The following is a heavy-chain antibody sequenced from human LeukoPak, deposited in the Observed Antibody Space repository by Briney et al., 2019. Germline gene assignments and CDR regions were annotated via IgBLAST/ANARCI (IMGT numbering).Heavy chain of an antibody. CDR3: ARHLATVTASRQYYYSGMDV. D-gene: IGHD4-17*01. Sequence: GESLKISCKASGFSFTFTKNWIGWVPQGHGKGLEWMGIIYPVDSDIRYNPSFQGQVTISVDKSISTTYLQWSSLKASDTAIYYCARHLATVTASRQYYYSGMDVWGQGTTVTVSS. V-gene: IGHV5-51*01. CDR1: GFSFTFTKNW. J-gene: IGHJ6*02. CDR2: IYPVDSDI.